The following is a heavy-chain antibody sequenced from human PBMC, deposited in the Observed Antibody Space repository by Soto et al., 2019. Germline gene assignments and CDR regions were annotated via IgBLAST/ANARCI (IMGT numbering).Heavy chain of an antibody. V-gene: IGHV4-59*01. D-gene: IGHD3-10*01. CDR1: GASISNYY. Sequence: PSETLSLTCSVSGASISNYYWSWIRQPPGKGLEWLGYIYHSGTTSYTPSLQSRVTISLDTSKNQFSLKLTSATAADKAVYYCARHLNYNYFDYWGQGTLVTVSS. J-gene: IGHJ4*02. CDR2: IYHSGTT. CDR3: ARHLNYNYFDY.